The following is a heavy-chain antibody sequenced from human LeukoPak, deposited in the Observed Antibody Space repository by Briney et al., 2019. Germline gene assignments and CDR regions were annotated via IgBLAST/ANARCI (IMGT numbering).Heavy chain of an antibody. CDR3: ATNTAMVGLYYYGMDV. Sequence: SETLSLTCTVSGGSISSYYWSWIWQPPGKGLEWIGYIYYSGSTNYNPSLKSRVTISVDTSKNQFSLKLSSVTAADTAVYYCATNTAMVGLYYYGMDVWGQGTTVTVSS. V-gene: IGHV4-59*08. CDR1: GGSISSYY. D-gene: IGHD5-18*01. CDR2: IYYSGST. J-gene: IGHJ6*02.